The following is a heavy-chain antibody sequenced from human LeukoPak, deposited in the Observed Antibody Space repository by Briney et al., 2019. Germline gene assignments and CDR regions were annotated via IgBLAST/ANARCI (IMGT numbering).Heavy chain of an antibody. CDR3: TSAHSGSYLNYYYYMDV. Sequence: GGSLRLSCAASGFTFSSYWMSWVRQAPGKGREWVANIKQDGSEKYYVDSVKGRFTISRDNAKNSLYLQMNSLKTEDTAVYYCTSAHSGSYLNYYYYMDVWGKGTTVTVSS. CDR2: IKQDGSEK. V-gene: IGHV3-7*03. J-gene: IGHJ6*03. D-gene: IGHD3-22*01. CDR1: GFTFSSYW.